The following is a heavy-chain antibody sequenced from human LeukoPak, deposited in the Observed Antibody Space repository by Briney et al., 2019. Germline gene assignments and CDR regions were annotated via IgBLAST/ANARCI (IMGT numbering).Heavy chain of an antibody. CDR1: GFIFINYA. V-gene: IGHV3-23*03. J-gene: IGHJ4*02. CDR2: IDNDGTNT. D-gene: IGHD3-16*01. CDR3: AKSGARWGYFDY. Sequence: PGGSLRLSCAASGFIFINYAMNWVRQAPGKGLEWVSDIDNDGTNTYYTDSVKGRFTISRDNSKNTLYLQMNSLRAEDTALYYCAKSGARWGYFDYWGQGTLVTVSS.